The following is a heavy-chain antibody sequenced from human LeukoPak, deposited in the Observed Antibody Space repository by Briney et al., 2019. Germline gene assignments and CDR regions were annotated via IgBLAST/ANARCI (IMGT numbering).Heavy chain of an antibody. CDR3: ARDRGGFLYFGEYDP. D-gene: IGHD3-10*01. J-gene: IGHJ5*02. CDR1: GASISSGSHH. V-gene: IGHV4-61*02. CDR2: IYTSGST. Sequence: SETLSLTCTVSGASISSGSHHWSWIRQPAGKGLEWIGRIYTSGSTNYNPSLKSRVSISVDMSKNQFSLKLSSVTAADTAVYYCARDRGGFLYFGEYDPWGQGTLVTVSS.